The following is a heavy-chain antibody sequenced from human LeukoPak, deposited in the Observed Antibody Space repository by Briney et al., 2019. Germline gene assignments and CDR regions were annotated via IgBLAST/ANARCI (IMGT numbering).Heavy chain of an antibody. J-gene: IGHJ5*02. D-gene: IGHD6-19*01. V-gene: IGHV4-4*07. CDR2: IYTSGST. Sequence: PSETLSLTCTVSGGSISSYYWSWIRQPAGKGLDWIGRIYTSGSTNYNPSLKSRVTMSVDTSKNQFSLKLSSVTAAETAVYYCARDRKEPGIAVAGTGFDPWGQGTLVTVSS. CDR1: GGSISSYY. CDR3: ARDRKEPGIAVAGTGFDP.